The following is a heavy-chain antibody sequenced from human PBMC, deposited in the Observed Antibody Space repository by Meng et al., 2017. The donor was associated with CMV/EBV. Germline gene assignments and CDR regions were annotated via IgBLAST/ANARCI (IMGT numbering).Heavy chain of an antibody. V-gene: IGHV1-2*02. D-gene: IGHD3-3*01. CDR2: INPNSGGT. Sequence: ASVKVSCKASGYTFTGYYMHWVRQAPGQGLEWMGWINPNSGGTNYAQKFQGRVTMTRDTSISTAYMELSRLRSDDTAVYYCARVDFWSGTNMYYYYGMDVWGQGTTVTVSS. CDR1: GYTFTGYY. J-gene: IGHJ6*02. CDR3: ARVDFWSGTNMYYYYGMDV.